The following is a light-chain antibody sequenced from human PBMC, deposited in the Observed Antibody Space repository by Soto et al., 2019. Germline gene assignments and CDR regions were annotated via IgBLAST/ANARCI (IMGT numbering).Light chain of an antibody. Sequence: DIQMTQSPSTLSASVGDRVTITCRASQNINTWLAWYQQQPGKAPKLLIYAASSLQSGVPSRFSGSGSGTDFTLTISSLQPEDFATYYCQQSYSTPTWTFGQGTKVDI. CDR3: QQSYSTPTWT. CDR1: QNINTW. J-gene: IGKJ1*01. V-gene: IGKV1-39*01. CDR2: AAS.